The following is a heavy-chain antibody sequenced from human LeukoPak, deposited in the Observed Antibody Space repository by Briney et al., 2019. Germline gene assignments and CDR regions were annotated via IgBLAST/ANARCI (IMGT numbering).Heavy chain of an antibody. Sequence: HPGGSLTLSCAASGFLFSNYWMQWLRQAPGKGLEWVANIRQDGGETYYVDSVKGRFTISRDNAQNSLYLQMTSLRVEDMAIYYCVRGGFFRYSGTSGDYWGQGSQVTVSS. V-gene: IGHV3-7*01. CDR1: GFLFSNYW. CDR2: IRQDGGET. CDR3: VRGGFFRYSGTSGDY. J-gene: IGHJ4*02. D-gene: IGHD1-26*01.